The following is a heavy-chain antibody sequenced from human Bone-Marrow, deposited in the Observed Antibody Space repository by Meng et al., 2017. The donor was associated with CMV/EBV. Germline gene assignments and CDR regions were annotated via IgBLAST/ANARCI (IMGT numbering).Heavy chain of an antibody. Sequence: ASVKVSCKASGYTFTSYGISWVRQAPGQGLEWMGWISAYNGNTNYAQKLQGRVTMTTDTSTSTAYMELRSLRSDDTAVYYCAGTSTYFDWLRWFDPWGQGTLVTVSS. D-gene: IGHD3-9*01. CDR3: AGTSTYFDWLRWFDP. CDR2: ISAYNGNT. J-gene: IGHJ5*02. CDR1: GYTFTSYG. V-gene: IGHV1-18*01.